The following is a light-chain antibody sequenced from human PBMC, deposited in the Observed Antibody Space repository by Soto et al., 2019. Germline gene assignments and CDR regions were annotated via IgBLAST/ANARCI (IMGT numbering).Light chain of an antibody. CDR1: QSVAGAY. Sequence: DIVMTPSPGTLSLSPGDRATLSCRASQSVAGAYVAWYQQRPGQAPRLLISEASSRATGIPDRFSGSGSGTDFTLTIDRLEPEDFAMYYCQQHGSSPITFGQGTRLEIK. CDR2: EAS. CDR3: QQHGSSPIT. J-gene: IGKJ5*01. V-gene: IGKV3-20*01.